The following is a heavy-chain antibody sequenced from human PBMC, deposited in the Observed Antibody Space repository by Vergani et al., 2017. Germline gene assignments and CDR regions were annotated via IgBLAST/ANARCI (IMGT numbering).Heavy chain of an antibody. D-gene: IGHD2-2*01. CDR1: GFTFSSYG. CDR3: AREPNIYCSSTSCYYYGMDV. V-gene: IGHV3-33*01. Sequence: QVQLVESGGGVVQPGRSLRLSCAASGFTFSSYGMHWVRQAPGKGLEWVAVIWYDGSNKYYADSVKGRFTISRDNSKNTLYLQMNSLRAEDTAAYYCAREPNIYCSSTSCYYYGMDVWGQGTTVTVSS. J-gene: IGHJ6*02. CDR2: IWYDGSNK.